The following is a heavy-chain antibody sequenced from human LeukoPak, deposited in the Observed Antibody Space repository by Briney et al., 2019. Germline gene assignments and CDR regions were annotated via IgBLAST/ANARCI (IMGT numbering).Heavy chain of an antibody. CDR1: GFTFSTCA. Sequence: PGGSLRLSCAVTGFTFSTCAMRGVRQAPGKGLEWVAVISGAAISLYYADSVKGRFTISRDNSNNTLYLQLNTLRAEDTAIYYCAKSPRGYNYYMDVWGKGTTVTVSS. CDR3: AKSPRGYNYYMDV. J-gene: IGHJ6*03. D-gene: IGHD3-10*01. V-gene: IGHV3-23*01. CDR2: ISGAAISL.